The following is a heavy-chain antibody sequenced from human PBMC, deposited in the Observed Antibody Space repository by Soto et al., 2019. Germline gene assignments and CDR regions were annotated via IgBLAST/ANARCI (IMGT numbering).Heavy chain of an antibody. Sequence: QVQLVQSGAEVKKPGASVKVSCKASGYTFTSYDINWVRQATGQGLEWMGWMNPNSGNTGNAQKFQGRVTMTRNTSISTAYMELSSLRSEDTAVYYCARGRKAVAGRSFDYWGQGTLVTVSS. J-gene: IGHJ4*02. CDR3: ARGRKAVAGRSFDY. V-gene: IGHV1-8*01. CDR1: GYTFTSYD. D-gene: IGHD6-19*01. CDR2: MNPNSGNT.